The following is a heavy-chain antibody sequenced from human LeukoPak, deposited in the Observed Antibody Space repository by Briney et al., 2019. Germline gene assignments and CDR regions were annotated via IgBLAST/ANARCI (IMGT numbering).Heavy chain of an antibody. V-gene: IGHV1-18*01. CDR3: ARDRGYGDYVDLFDY. J-gene: IGHJ4*02. Sequence: ASVKVSCKASGYTFTSYGISWVRQAPGQGLEWMGWNSAYNGNTNYAQKLQGRVTMTTDTSTSTAYMELRSLRSDDTAVYYCARDRGYGDYVDLFDYWGQGTLVTVSS. CDR2: NSAYNGNT. CDR1: GYTFTSYG. D-gene: IGHD4-17*01.